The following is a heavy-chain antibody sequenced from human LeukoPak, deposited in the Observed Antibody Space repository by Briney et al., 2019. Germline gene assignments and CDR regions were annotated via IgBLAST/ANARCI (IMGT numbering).Heavy chain of an antibody. CDR2: ISYDGSNK. CDR3: AKDLGSSPTHD. Sequence: SGGSLRLSCAASGFTFSSYAMHWVRQAPGKGLEWVAVISYDGSNKYYADSVKGRFTISRDNSKNTLYLQMNSLRAEDTAVYYCAKDLGSSPTHDWGQGTLVTVSS. D-gene: IGHD6-6*01. J-gene: IGHJ4*02. CDR1: GFTFSSYA. V-gene: IGHV3-30-3*01.